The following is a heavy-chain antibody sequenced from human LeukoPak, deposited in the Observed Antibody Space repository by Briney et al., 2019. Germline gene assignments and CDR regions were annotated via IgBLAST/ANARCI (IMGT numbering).Heavy chain of an antibody. Sequence: SCTVSGGSISSSSYYWGWIRQPPGKGLEWIGSIYYSGSTYYNPSLKSRVTISVDTSKNQFSLKLSSVTAADTAVYYCARKAASYYYDSSGYLDWFDPWGQGTLVTVSS. CDR1: GGSISSSSYY. CDR2: IYYSGST. D-gene: IGHD3-22*01. V-gene: IGHV4-39*01. CDR3: ARKAASYYYDSSGYLDWFDP. J-gene: IGHJ5*02.